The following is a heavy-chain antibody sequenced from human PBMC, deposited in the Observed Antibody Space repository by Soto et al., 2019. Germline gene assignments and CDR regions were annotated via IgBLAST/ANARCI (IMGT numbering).Heavy chain of an antibody. J-gene: IGHJ5*02. CDR3: ARRVVLLWFGELPWFDP. CDR2: ISAYNGNT. Sequence: GASVKVSCKASGYTFTSYGISWVRQAPGQGLEWMGWISAYNGNTNYAQKLQGRVTMTTDTSTSTAYMELRSLRSDDTAVYYCARRVVLLWFGELPWFDPWGQGTLVTV. CDR1: GYTFTSYG. D-gene: IGHD3-10*01. V-gene: IGHV1-18*01.